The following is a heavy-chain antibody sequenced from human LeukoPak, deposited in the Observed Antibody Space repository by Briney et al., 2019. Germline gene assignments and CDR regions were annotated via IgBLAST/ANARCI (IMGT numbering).Heavy chain of an antibody. V-gene: IGHV4-59*08. CDR2: ISNSGST. J-gene: IGHJ4*02. CDR3: AGGRDHSYFDF. D-gene: IGHD1-14*01. CDR1: GGSISNYY. Sequence: SETLSLTCTVSGGSISNYYRRWIRQPPGKGLEWIGYISNSGSTNYNPSHKSRVTISVDTSKNQLSLNLTSVTAADTAVYYCAGGRDHSYFDFWGQGKLVTVSA.